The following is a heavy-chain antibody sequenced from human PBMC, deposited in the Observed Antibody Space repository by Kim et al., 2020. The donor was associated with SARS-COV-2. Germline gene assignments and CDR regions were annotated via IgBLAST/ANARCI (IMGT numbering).Heavy chain of an antibody. V-gene: IGHV3-21*01. J-gene: IGHJ4*02. CDR1: GFTFSSYS. CDR3: ARDFTMYGGFDS. Sequence: GGSLRLSCAASGFTFSSYSMNWVRQAPGKGLEWVSSISSSSSYIYYAESVKGRFTISRDNAKNSLYLQMNSLRAEDTAVYYCARDFTMYGGFDSWGQGTLVTVSS. CDR2: ISSSSSYI. D-gene: IGHD3-10*02.